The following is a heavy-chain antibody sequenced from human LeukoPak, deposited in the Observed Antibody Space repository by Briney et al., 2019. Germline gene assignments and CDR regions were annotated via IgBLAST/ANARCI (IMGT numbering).Heavy chain of an antibody. Sequence: PGGSLRLSCAASGFTFSSYSMNWVRQGPGKGLEWISSIRSSSGDIHYADSVKGRFTISRDNAKNSLYLQMNSLRAEDTAVYYCARSFWINGVCYQSAFDIWGQGTMVTVSS. V-gene: IGHV3-21*01. CDR2: IRSSSGDI. J-gene: IGHJ3*02. D-gene: IGHD2-8*01. CDR1: GFTFSSYS. CDR3: ARSFWINGVCYQSAFDI.